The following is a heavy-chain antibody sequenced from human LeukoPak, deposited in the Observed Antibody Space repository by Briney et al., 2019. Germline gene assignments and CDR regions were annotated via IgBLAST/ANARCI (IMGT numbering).Heavy chain of an antibody. CDR1: GYSFSTYW. V-gene: IGHV5-51*01. CDR3: AIGLLQWLAPGDY. J-gene: IGHJ4*02. D-gene: IGHD6-19*01. Sequence: GESLKISCKGSGYSFSTYWIGWVRQMPGKGLEWMGIIYPGDSDTRYSPSFQGQVTISADKSTNTAYLQWSSLKASDTAMYYCAIGLLQWLAPGDYWGQGTLVTVSS. CDR2: IYPGDSDT.